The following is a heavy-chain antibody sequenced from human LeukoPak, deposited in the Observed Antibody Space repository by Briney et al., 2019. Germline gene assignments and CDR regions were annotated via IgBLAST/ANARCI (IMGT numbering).Heavy chain of an antibody. CDR3: ARGWYNWNDEYWFDP. J-gene: IGHJ5*02. D-gene: IGHD1-1*01. CDR1: GYSISSGYY. CDR2: IYHSGST. V-gene: IGHV4-38-2*01. Sequence: SETLSLTCAVSGYSISSGYYWGWIRQPPGKGLEWIGSIYHSGSTYYNPSLKSRVTISVDTSKNQFSLKLSSVTAADTAVYYCARGWYNWNDEYWFDPWGQGTLVTVSS.